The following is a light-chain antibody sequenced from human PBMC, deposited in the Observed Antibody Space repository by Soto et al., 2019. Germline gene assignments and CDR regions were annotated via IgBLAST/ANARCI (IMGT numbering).Light chain of an antibody. CDR3: QQYNNGST. CDR1: QSISSY. J-gene: IGKJ1*01. CDR2: DAS. V-gene: IGKV3-15*01. Sequence: EIVLTQSPATLSLSPGERATLSCRASQSISSYLAWYQQKPGQAPRLLIYDASNRATGIPARFSGSGSGTEFTLTISSLQSEDFAVYYCQQYNNGSTFGQGTKVEIK.